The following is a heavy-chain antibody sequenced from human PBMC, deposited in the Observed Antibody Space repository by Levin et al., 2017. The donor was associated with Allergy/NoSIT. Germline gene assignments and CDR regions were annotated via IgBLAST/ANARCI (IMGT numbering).Heavy chain of an antibody. D-gene: IGHD2-2*01. Sequence: GGSLRLSCAASGFTFDDYTMHWVRQAPGKGPEWVSLISWDGVNTYYADSVKGRFTISRDNSRNSLYLQMNSLRTEDTALYYCAKDFLPASIGNYYYMDVWGKGTTVTVSS. V-gene: IGHV3-43*01. J-gene: IGHJ6*03. CDR3: AKDFLPASIGNYYYMDV. CDR2: ISWDGVNT. CDR1: GFTFDDYT.